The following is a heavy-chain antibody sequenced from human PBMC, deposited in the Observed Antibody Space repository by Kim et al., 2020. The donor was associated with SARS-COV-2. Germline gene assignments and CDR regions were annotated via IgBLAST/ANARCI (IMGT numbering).Heavy chain of an antibody. D-gene: IGHD3-22*01. J-gene: IGHJ4*02. Sequence: SGKGRVTNARDNAKNSLYLQMNSLRDEETAVYYCARAGDYYDSSGYFFDYWGQGTLVTVSS. V-gene: IGHV3-48*02. CDR3: ARAGDYYDSSGYFFDY.